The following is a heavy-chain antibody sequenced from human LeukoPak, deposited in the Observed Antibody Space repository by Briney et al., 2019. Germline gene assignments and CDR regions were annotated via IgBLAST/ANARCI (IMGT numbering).Heavy chain of an antibody. V-gene: IGHV4-30-2*01. CDR3: ARSNYYDSSGYYPDDAFDI. CDR1: GGSISSGGYS. J-gene: IGHJ3*02. Sequence: SETLSLTCAVSGGSISSGGYSWSWIRQPPGKGLEWIGYIYHSGSTYYNPSLKSRVTISVDRSKNQFSLKLSSVTAADTAVYYCARSNYYDSSGYYPDDAFDIWGQGTMVTVSS. D-gene: IGHD3-22*01. CDR2: IYHSGST.